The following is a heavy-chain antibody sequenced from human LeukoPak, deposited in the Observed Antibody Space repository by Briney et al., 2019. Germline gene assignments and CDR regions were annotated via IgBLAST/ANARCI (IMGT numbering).Heavy chain of an antibody. CDR1: GGSVSSGSYY. V-gene: IGHV4-61*01. D-gene: IGHD2-15*01. CDR2: IYYSGST. Sequence: SETLSPTCTVSGGSVSSGSYYWGWIRQPPGKGLEWIGYIYYSGSTNYNPSLKSRVTISVDTSKNQFSLKLSSVTAADTAVYYCARDHCSGGCCYWFDPWGQGTLVTVSS. J-gene: IGHJ5*02. CDR3: ARDHCSGGCCYWFDP.